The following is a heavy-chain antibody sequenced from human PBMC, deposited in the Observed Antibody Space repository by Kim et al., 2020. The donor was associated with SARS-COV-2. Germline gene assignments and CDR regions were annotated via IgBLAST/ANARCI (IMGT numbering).Heavy chain of an antibody. D-gene: IGHD6-19*01. CDR1: GFTFSSYA. Sequence: GGSLRLSCAASGFTFSSYAMHWVRQAPGKGLEWVAVISYDGSNKYYADSVKGRFTISRDNSKNTLYLQMNSLRAEDTAVYYCARGSAYYFDYWGQGTLVTVSS. J-gene: IGHJ4*02. V-gene: IGHV3-30*04. CDR2: ISYDGSNK. CDR3: ARGSAYYFDY.